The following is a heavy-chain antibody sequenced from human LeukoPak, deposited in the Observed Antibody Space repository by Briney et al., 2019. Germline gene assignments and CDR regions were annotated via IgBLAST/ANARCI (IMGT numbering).Heavy chain of an antibody. CDR1: GGSISSGDYS. Sequence: PSETLSLTCTVSGGSISSGDYSWSWIRQPPGKGLEWIGYFYYSGSTYYNPSLKSRVSISVDTSKNQFSLKLTSVTAADTAVYYCARAAAAAAGTGYYWGQGTLVTVSS. CDR3: ARAAAAAAGTGYY. J-gene: IGHJ4*02. V-gene: IGHV4-30-4*01. CDR2: FYYSGST. D-gene: IGHD6-13*01.